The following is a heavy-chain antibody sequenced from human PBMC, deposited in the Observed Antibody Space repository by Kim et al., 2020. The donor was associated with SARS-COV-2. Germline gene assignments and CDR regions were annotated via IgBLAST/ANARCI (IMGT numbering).Heavy chain of an antibody. J-gene: IGHJ4*02. CDR1: GGSISSYY. V-gene: IGHV4-59*01. D-gene: IGHD2-21*01. CDR3: ARDRVGGDALGEV. Sequence: SETLSLTCTVSGGSISSYYWSWIRQPPGKGLEWIGYIYYSGSTNYNPSLKSRVTISVDTSKNQFSLKLSSVTAADTAVYYCARDRVGGDALGEVWGQGTLVTVSS. CDR2: IYYSGST.